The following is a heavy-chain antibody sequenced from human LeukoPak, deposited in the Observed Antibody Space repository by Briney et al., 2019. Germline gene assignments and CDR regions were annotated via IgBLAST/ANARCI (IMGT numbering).Heavy chain of an antibody. CDR2: ISISGSTI. CDR3: VRGGGSCCRFNAFDI. V-gene: IGHV3-48*03. D-gene: IGHD2-15*01. J-gene: IGHJ3*02. Sequence: GRSLRLSCAASGFTFSSYEMNWVSQDPGNGLEWVSYISISGSTIYNADSVKGRFTISRDNAKNSLYLQMNSLRAEDTAVYYCVRGGGSCCRFNAFDIWGQGTMVTVSS. CDR1: GFTFSSYE.